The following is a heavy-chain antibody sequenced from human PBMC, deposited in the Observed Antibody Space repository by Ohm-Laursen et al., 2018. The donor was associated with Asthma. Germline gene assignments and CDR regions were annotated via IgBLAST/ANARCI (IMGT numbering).Heavy chain of an antibody. V-gene: IGHV3-74*01. CDR1: GFTFSTYW. CDR3: ARDYYGSGSYPRY. CDR2: INSDGSST. J-gene: IGHJ4*02. D-gene: IGHD3-10*01. Sequence: GSLRLSCTASGFTFSTYWMHWVRQAPEKGLVWVSRINSDGSSTSYADSVKGRFTISRDNAKNTLYLQMNSLRAEDTAVYYCARDYYGSGSYPRYWGQGTLVTVSS.